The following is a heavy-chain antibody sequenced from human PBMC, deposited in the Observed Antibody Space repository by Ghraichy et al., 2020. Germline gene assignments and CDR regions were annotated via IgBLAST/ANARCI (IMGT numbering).Heavy chain of an antibody. D-gene: IGHD3-10*01. CDR1: GGSISSGSYY. Sequence: SETLSLTCTVSGGSISSGSYYWSWIRQPARKGLEWIGRIYTSGSTNYNPSLKSRVTISVDTSKNQFSLKLSSVTAADTAVYYCARDDYYGSGSYYPWGQGTLVTVSS. CDR2: IYTSGST. CDR3: ARDDYYGSGSYYP. V-gene: IGHV4-61*02. J-gene: IGHJ5*02.